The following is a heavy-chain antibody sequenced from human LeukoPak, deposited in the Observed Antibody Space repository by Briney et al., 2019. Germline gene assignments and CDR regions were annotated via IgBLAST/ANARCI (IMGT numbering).Heavy chain of an antibody. D-gene: IGHD6-19*01. CDR1: GFTFSNYA. CDR3: AKASSGWSYYYYYMDV. J-gene: IGHJ6*03. Sequence: GGSLRLSCAASGFTFSNYATSWVRQAPGKGLEWVSAISGSGGSTYYPDSVKGRFSISRDNSKNTLYLQMNSLRAEDTAVYYWAKASSGWSYYYYYMDVWGKGTTVTVSS. V-gene: IGHV3-23*01. CDR2: ISGSGGST.